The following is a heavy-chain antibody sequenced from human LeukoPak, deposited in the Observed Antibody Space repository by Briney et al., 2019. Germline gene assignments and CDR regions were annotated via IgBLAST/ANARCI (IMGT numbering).Heavy chain of an antibody. CDR1: GFTFSTYN. CDR3: ARDPYSGGYGDYYYYYMDL. J-gene: IGHJ6*03. CDR2: ITSSSSYI. V-gene: IGHV3-21*01. Sequence: PGGSLRLSCAASGFTFSTYNMNWVRQAPGKGLEWVSSITSSSSYIYYADSVKGRFTISRDNAKNSLYLQMNSLRAEDTAVYYCARDPYSGGYGDYYYYYMDLWGQGTTVTISS. D-gene: IGHD1-26*01.